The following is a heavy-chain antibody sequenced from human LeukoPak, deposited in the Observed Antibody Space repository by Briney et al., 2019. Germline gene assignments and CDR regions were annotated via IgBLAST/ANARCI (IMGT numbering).Heavy chain of an antibody. D-gene: IGHD3-9*01. V-gene: IGHV3-7*01. CDR3: ATLKYYYYYYYMDV. Sequence: PGGSLRLSCAASGFTFSSYWMSWVRQAPGKGLEWVANIKQDGSEKYYVDSVKGRFTISRDNAKNSLYLQMNSLRAEDTAVYYCATLKYYYYYYYMDVWGKGTTVTVSS. CDR1: GFTFSSYW. J-gene: IGHJ6*03. CDR2: IKQDGSEK.